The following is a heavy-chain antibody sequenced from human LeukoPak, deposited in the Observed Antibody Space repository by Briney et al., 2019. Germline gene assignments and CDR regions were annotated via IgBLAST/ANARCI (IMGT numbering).Heavy chain of an antibody. J-gene: IGHJ4*02. V-gene: IGHV4-59*01. Sequence: SETLSLTCTVSGGSISSYYWSWIRQPPGKGLEWIGYIYYSGSTNYNPSLKSRVTISVDTSKNQFSLKLSSVTAADTAVYYCARSRITMVRGADTSLSDYWGQGTLVTVSS. D-gene: IGHD3-10*01. CDR3: ARSRITMVRGADTSLSDY. CDR1: GGSISSYY. CDR2: IYYSGST.